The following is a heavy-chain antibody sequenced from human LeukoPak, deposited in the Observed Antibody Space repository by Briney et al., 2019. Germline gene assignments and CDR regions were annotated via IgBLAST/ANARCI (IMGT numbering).Heavy chain of an antibody. CDR2: IYYSGST. J-gene: IGHJ4*02. Sequence: PSETPSLTCTVSGGSISSSSYYWGWIRQPPGKGLEWNGSIYYSGSTYYNPSLKSRVTISVDTSKNQFSLKLSSVTAADTAVYYCARPYCSAGNCYSNFDSWGQGTLVTVSS. CDR3: ARPYCSAGNCYSNFDS. V-gene: IGHV4-39*07. D-gene: IGHD2-15*01. CDR1: GGSISSSSYY.